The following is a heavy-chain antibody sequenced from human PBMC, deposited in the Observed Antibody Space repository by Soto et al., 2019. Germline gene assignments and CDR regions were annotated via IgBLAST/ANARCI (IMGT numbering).Heavy chain of an antibody. CDR3: ARDVSSGWD. J-gene: IGHJ4*02. CDR2: IWYDGSNK. Sequence: QVQLVESGGGVVQPGRSLRLSCAASGFTFSSYGMHWVRQAPGKGLEWVAGIWYDGSNKYYADSVKGRFTIPRDNSKHTLYRQMSSLRAEDTAVYYCARDVSSGWDWGQGTLVTVSS. V-gene: IGHV3-33*01. D-gene: IGHD6-19*01. CDR1: GFTFSSYG.